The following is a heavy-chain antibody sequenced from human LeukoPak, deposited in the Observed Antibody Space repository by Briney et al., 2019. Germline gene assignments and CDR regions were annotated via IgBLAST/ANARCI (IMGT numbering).Heavy chain of an antibody. J-gene: IGHJ4*02. D-gene: IGHD2-2*01. V-gene: IGHV3-30*02. CDR2: IRYDGSNK. Sequence: GGSLRLFCAASGFTFSSYGVHWVRQAPGKGLEWVAFIRYDGSNKYYADSVKGRFTISRDNSKNTVYLQMNSLRAEDTAVYYCAKGPVGYCSSTSCYFGWGQGTLVTVSS. CDR1: GFTFSSYG. CDR3: AKGPVGYCSSTSCYFG.